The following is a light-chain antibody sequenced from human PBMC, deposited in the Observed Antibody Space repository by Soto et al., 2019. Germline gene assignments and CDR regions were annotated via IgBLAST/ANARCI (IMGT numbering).Light chain of an antibody. V-gene: IGLV1-44*01. CDR1: SSNIAGNT. CDR2: IND. Sequence: QPVLTQPPSLSGTPGQRVTISCSGSSSNIAGNTVHWYQHLPGTAPKLIIYINDQRPSGVPGRFSASTSGTSASLAISGLQSEDEADYYCATWDDDLNAAVFGGGTQLTVL. J-gene: IGLJ7*01. CDR3: ATWDDDLNAAV.